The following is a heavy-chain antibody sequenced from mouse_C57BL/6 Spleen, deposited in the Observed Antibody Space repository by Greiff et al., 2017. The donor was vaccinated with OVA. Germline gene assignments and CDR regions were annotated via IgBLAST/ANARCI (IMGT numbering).Heavy chain of an antibody. CDR2: ISDGGSYT. J-gene: IGHJ4*01. CDR3: ARDIRAYYAMDY. D-gene: IGHD3-1*01. CDR1: GFTFSSYA. Sequence: VQLKESGGGLVKPGGSLKLSCAASGFTFSSYAMSWVRQTPEKRLEWVATISDGGSYTYYPDNVKGRFTISRDNAKNNLYLQMSHLKSEDTAMYYCARDIRAYYAMDYWGQGTSVTVSS. V-gene: IGHV5-4*01.